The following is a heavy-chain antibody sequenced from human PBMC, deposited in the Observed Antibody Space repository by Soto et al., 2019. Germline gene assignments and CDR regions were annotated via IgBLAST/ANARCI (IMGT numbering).Heavy chain of an antibody. V-gene: IGHV1-69*12. D-gene: IGHD2-2*01. CDR1: GGTFSSYA. Sequence: QVQLVQSGAEVKKPGSSVKVSCKASGGTFSSYAISWVRQAPGQGLEWMGGIIPIFGTANYAQKFQGRVTITADESTSTAYMDLSSLRSEYTAVYCWSSHVPAAGYDYGMDVWGRGTTVPFSS. CDR2: IIPIFGTA. J-gene: IGHJ6*04. CDR3: SSHVPAAGYDYGMDV.